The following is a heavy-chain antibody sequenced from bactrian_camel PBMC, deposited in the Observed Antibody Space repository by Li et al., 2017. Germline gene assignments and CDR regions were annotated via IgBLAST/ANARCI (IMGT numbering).Heavy chain of an antibody. CDR3: ALGLNCVG. CDR2: INRGGDLA. D-gene: IGHD5*01. V-gene: IGHV3S25*01. J-gene: IGHJ4*01. Sequence: QLVESGGGLVQPGGSLRLSCPASGFTFSSYWMYWVRQAPGKGLEWVSSINRGGDLAYYADSVKGRFTISRDNAKNTVYLQMNSLKTEDTGVYYCALGLNCVGWGQGTQVTVS. CDR1: GFTFSSYW.